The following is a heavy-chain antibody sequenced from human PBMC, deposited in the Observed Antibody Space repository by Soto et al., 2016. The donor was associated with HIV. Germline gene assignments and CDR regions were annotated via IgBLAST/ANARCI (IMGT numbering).Heavy chain of an antibody. CDR1: GFTLTDYS. D-gene: IGHD6-13*01. V-gene: IGHV3-11*05. J-gene: IGHJ6*02. CDR3: ARDPPPTYGSRYGMDV. CDR2: IIYRDSDT. Sequence: VQLVESGGGLVKPGGSLTLSCAASGFTLTDYSTNWIRQAPGKGLEWISSIIYRDSDTYYLGSVKGRFIISRDSAKNSVSLQMNSLRAEDTAVYYCARDPPPTYGSRYGMDVWGRGTTVTVSS.